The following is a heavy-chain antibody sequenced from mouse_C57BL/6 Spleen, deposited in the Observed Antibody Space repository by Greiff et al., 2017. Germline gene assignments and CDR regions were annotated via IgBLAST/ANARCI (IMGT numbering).Heavy chain of an antibody. D-gene: IGHD2-1*01. CDR2: ISSGSSTI. CDR1: GFTFSDYG. V-gene: IGHV5-17*01. J-gene: IGHJ4*01. CDR3: SRNLLSYAMDY. Sequence: EVKLVEPGGGLVKPGGSLKLSCAASGFTFSDYGMHWVRQAPEKGLEWVAYISSGSSTIYYADTVKGRFTISRDNAQNTLFLQMTSLRSEDTAMYYWSRNLLSYAMDYWGQGTSVTVAS.